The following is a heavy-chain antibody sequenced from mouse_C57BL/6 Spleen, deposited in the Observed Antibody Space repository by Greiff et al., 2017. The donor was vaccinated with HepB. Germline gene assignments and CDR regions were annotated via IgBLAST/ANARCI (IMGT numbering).Heavy chain of an antibody. CDR2: IYPRSGNT. V-gene: IGHV1-81*01. CDR3: ASEPITTVVAPYAMDY. J-gene: IGHJ4*01. D-gene: IGHD1-1*01. CDR1: GYTFTSYG. Sequence: VQLQQSGAELARPGASVKLSCKASGYTFTSYGISWVKQRTGQGLEWIGEIYPRSGNTYYNEKFKGKATLTADKSSSTAYMELRSLTSDDSAVYFCASEPITTVVAPYAMDYWGQGTSVTVSS.